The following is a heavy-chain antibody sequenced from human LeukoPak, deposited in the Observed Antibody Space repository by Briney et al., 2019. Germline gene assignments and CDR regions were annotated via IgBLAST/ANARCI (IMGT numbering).Heavy chain of an antibody. D-gene: IGHD1-26*01. V-gene: IGHV3-11*06. CDR3: ARDLTVGEIFSDY. J-gene: IGHJ4*02. Sequence: KPGGSLRLSCAASGFTVSDYYMNWVRQAPGKGLEWLSYISHTTGYTKYADSVRGRFSMSRDRAKNSLSLQMNSLRAEDTAVYYCARDLTVGEIFSDYWGRGTLVTVSS. CDR2: ISHTTGYT. CDR1: GFTVSDYY.